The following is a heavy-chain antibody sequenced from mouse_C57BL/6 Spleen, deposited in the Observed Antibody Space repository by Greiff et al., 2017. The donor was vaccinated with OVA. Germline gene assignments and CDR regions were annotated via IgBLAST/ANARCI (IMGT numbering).Heavy chain of an antibody. Sequence: VQLQQSGPELVKPGASVKISCKASGYAFSSSWMNWVKQRPGTGLEWIGRIYPGDGDTNYNGKFKGKATLTADKSSSTAYMQLSSLTSEDSAVYFCARSLTYDYWGQGTTLTVSS. D-gene: IGHD4-1*01. CDR1: GYAFSSSW. V-gene: IGHV1-82*01. J-gene: IGHJ2*01. CDR3: ARSLTYDY. CDR2: IYPGDGDT.